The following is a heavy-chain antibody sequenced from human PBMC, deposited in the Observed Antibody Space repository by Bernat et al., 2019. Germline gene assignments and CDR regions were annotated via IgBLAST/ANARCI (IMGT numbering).Heavy chain of an antibody. V-gene: IGHV3-23*01. Sequence: EVHLLESGGGLVQPGGSLRLSCVASGFPFSSYAMTWVRQAPGKGLEWVSVISGSDGSTYYADSVKGRFTISRDNSKNTLYLQMNSLRAEDTAVYYCARTFGDPWYFDLWGRGTLVTVSS. CDR2: ISGSDGST. CDR1: GFPFSSYA. J-gene: IGHJ2*01. CDR3: ARTFGDPWYFDL. D-gene: IGHD3-16*01.